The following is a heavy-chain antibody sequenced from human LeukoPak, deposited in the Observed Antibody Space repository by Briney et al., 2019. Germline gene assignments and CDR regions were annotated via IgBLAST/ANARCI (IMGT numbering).Heavy chain of an antibody. CDR2: LSGGGGGT. J-gene: IGHJ4*02. D-gene: IGHD3-22*01. Sequence: SGGSLRLSCVASGFTFRSYAMNWVRQAPGQGLEWVSTLSGGGGGTYYADSVKGRFTISRDNSKSTLYLQMKSLRAEDTAVYFCAKSDAYDTTYYFDFWGQGTLVTVSS. CDR1: GFTFRSYA. CDR3: AKSDAYDTTYYFDF. V-gene: IGHV3-23*01.